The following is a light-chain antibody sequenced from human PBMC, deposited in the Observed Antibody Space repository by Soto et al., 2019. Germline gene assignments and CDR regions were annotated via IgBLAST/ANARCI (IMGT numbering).Light chain of an antibody. J-gene: IGKJ1*01. CDR1: QSVDSSY. CDR2: GAS. V-gene: IGKV3-20*01. Sequence: EIVLTQSPATLSLSPGESATLSCRASQSVDSSYLAWYQQKPGQAPRLLIYGASNRATGIPDRFSGSGSGTDFTLTIRRLEPEDFAVYYCQQYGSSPLWTVGQGNKLDI. CDR3: QQYGSSPLWT.